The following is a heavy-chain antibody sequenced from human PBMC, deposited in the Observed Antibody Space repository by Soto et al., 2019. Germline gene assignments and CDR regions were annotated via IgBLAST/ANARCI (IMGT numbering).Heavy chain of an antibody. Sequence: SETLSLTCTVSGGSISSYYWSWIRQPPGKGLEWIGYIYYSGSTNYNPSLKSRVTISVDTSKNQFSLKLSSVTAADTAVYYCAIERYYYDSSGYYEPYYFDYWGQGTLVTVSS. D-gene: IGHD3-22*01. J-gene: IGHJ4*02. CDR1: GGSISSYY. CDR2: IYYSGST. CDR3: AIERYYYDSSGYYEPYYFDY. V-gene: IGHV4-59*01.